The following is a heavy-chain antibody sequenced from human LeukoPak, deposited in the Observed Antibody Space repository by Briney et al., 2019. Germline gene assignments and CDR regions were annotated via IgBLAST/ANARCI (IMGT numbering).Heavy chain of an antibody. V-gene: IGHV3-21*01. CDR2: ISSSSSYI. CDR1: GFTFSSYS. J-gene: IGHJ4*02. D-gene: IGHD3-10*01. Sequence: PGGSLRLSCAASGFTFSSYSMNWVRQAPGKGLEWVSSISSSSSYIYYADSVKGRFTISRDNAKNSLYLQMNSLRAEDTAVYYCARKISYKYYFDYWGQGTLATVSS. CDR3: ARKISYKYYFDY.